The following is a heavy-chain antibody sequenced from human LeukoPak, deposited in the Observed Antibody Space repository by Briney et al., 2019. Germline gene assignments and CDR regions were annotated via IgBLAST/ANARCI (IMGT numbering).Heavy chain of an antibody. CDR3: ASISGI. CDR1: GITLSNYG. D-gene: IGHD3-10*01. CDR2: IYSGGST. J-gene: IGHJ4*02. Sequence: GGSLRLSCAVSGITLSNYGMSWVRQAPGKGLEWVSVIYSGGSTYYADSVKGRFTISRDNSKNTLYLQMNSLRAEDTAVYYCASISGIWGQGTLVTVSS. V-gene: IGHV3-66*02.